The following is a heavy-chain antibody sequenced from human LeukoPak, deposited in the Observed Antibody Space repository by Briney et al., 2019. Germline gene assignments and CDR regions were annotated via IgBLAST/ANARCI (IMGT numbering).Heavy chain of an antibody. CDR3: ARRIVYDSSGYYYERDAFDI. Sequence: SETLSLTCAVYGGSFSGYYWSWIRQPPGKGLEWIGEINHSGSTNYNASLKSRVTISVDTSKNQFSLKLSSVTAADTAVYYCARRIVYDSSGYYYERDAFDIWGQGTMVTVSS. D-gene: IGHD3-22*01. V-gene: IGHV4-34*01. CDR2: INHSGST. CDR1: GGSFSGYY. J-gene: IGHJ3*02.